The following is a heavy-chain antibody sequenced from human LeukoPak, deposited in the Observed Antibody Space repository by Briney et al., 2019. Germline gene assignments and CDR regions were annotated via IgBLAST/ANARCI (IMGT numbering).Heavy chain of an antibody. CDR3: VREKSGGTYDY. V-gene: IGHV1-46*01. CDR2: IRPGDTRT. D-gene: IGHD3-16*01. CDR1: GYTFTSYG. J-gene: IGHJ4*02. Sequence: ASVKVSCKASGYTFTSYGISRVRQAPGQGLEWMGTIRPGDTRTTYAQKFQGRVTMTWDMSTTTRYMELSRLRSEDTAVYYCVREKSGGTYDYWGQGTLVTVSS.